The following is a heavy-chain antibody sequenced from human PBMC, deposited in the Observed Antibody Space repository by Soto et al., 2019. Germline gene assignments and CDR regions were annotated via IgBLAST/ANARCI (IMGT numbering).Heavy chain of an antibody. CDR3: ARELDSGPYYYYGMDV. J-gene: IGHJ6*02. CDR1: GFTFSSYW. V-gene: IGHV3-74*01. CDR2: INSDGSST. Sequence: GGSLRLSCAASGFTFSSYWMHWVRQAPGKGLVWVSRINSDGSSTSYADSVKGRFTISRDNAKNTLYLQMNSLRAEDTAVYYCARELDSGPYYYYGMDVWGQGTTVTVSS. D-gene: IGHD3-10*01.